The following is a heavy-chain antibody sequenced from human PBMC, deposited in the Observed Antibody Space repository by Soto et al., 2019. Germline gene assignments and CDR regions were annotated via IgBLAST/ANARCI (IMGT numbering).Heavy chain of an antibody. Sequence: FRSGAKLKKPGPSAKVSCKLSGYNLTSYGISWLRKAPGQGLEWMGWISAYNGDTNYAQKFQGRGTLTTDTSTSTAYMELRSLRSDDTAVYYCATTTGYSYYYYGMGVWGQGTTVTVSS. D-gene: IGHD3-9*01. CDR1: GYNLTSYG. CDR2: ISAYNGDT. J-gene: IGHJ6*02. CDR3: ATTTGYSYYYYGMGV. V-gene: IGHV1-18*01.